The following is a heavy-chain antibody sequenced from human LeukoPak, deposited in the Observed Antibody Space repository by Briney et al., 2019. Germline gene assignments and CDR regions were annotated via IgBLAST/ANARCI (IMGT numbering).Heavy chain of an antibody. V-gene: IGHV4-39*07. CDR1: GGSISSSSYY. Sequence: PSETLSLTCTVSGGSISSSSYYWGWIRQPPGKGLEWIGSIYYSGSTYYNPSLKSRVTISVDTSKNQFSLKLSSVTAADTAVYFCARSCSGGNCYGAFGYWGQGTLLTVSS. J-gene: IGHJ4*02. CDR2: IYYSGST. D-gene: IGHD2-15*01. CDR3: ARSCSGGNCYGAFGY.